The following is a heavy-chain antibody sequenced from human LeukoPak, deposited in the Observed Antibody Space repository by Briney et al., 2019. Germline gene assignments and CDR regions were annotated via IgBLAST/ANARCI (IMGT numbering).Heavy chain of an antibody. J-gene: IGHJ5*02. V-gene: IGHV1-3*01. CDR1: GYTFTSYS. CDR3: ARDSTLAWGDCWFDP. D-gene: IGHD3/OR15-3a*01. Sequence: ASVKVSCKASGYTFTSYSIHWLRQAPGQRPEWMGWINAGNGDTKYSQKFQGRVTITRDTSASIAYMDLSSLRSEDTALYYCARDSTLAWGDCWFDPWGQGTLVTVSS. CDR2: INAGNGDT.